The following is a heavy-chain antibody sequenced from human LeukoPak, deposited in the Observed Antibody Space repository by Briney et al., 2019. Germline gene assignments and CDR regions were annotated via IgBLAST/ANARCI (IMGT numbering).Heavy chain of an antibody. CDR3: AKALVSIYGHDAFDM. J-gene: IGHJ3*02. CDR1: GYTFSGHP. V-gene: IGHV1-2*06. CDR2: INTNTGGT. D-gene: IGHD5/OR15-5a*01. Sequence: ASVKVSCKTSGYTFSGHPIHWVRQAAGQGVEWMGRINTNTGGTNYAQTFQGRVVLTSDTSIDTAYMDLSSLKSDDTAIYYFAKALVSIYGHDAFDMWGQGTMFTVSS.